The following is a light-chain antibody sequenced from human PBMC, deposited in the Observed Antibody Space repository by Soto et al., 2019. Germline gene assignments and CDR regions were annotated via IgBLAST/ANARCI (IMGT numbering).Light chain of an antibody. CDR2: VAS. J-gene: IGKJ2*01. V-gene: IGKV3-20*01. Sequence: EIVLTQSPGTLSLSPGERATLSCMASQSVSSTYLAWYQQKPGQAPRLHIYVASSRATGIPDRFSGSGSWRDFTVTISRLEAEDFAVYFCQHYESLLYTFGKRTKLEVK. CDR3: QHYESLLYT. CDR1: QSVSSTY.